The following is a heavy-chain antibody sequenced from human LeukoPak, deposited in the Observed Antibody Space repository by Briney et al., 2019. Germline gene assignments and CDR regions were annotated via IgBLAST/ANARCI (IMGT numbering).Heavy chain of an antibody. V-gene: IGHV3-64*01. CDR1: GFTFSSYA. Sequence: GGSLRLSCAASGFTFSSYAMHWVRQAPGKGLEYVSAISSNGGSTYYANSVKGRFTISRDNSKNTLYLQMGSLRAEGMAVYYCARVYYYGSGSYQYYFDYWGQGTLVTVTS. CDR2: ISSNGGST. D-gene: IGHD3-10*01. CDR3: ARVYYYGSGSYQYYFDY. J-gene: IGHJ4*02.